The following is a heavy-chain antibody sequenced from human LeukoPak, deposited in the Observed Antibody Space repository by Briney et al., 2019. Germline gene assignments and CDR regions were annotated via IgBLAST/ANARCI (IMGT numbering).Heavy chain of an antibody. V-gene: IGHV1-18*01. CDR3: ARVRGYYDSSGPRDY. J-gene: IGHJ4*02. CDR2: ISAYNGNT. CDR1: GYTFTSYG. D-gene: IGHD3-22*01. Sequence: ASVKVSCKASGYTFTSYGISWVRQAPGQGLEWMGWISAYNGNTNYAQKLQGRVTMTTDTSTSTAYMELRSLRSDDTAVYYCARVRGYYDSSGPRDYWGQGSLVTVSS.